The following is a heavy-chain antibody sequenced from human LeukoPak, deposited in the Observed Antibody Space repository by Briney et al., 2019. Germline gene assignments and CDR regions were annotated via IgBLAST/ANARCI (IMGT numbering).Heavy chain of an antibody. D-gene: IGHD5-18*01. J-gene: IGHJ6*03. CDR3: ARTGGYSYGPHANSYYYYYYMDV. CDR2: IYYSGST. V-gene: IGHV4-59*01. CDR1: GGSISSYY. Sequence: PSETLSLTCTVSGGSISSYYWSWIRQPPGKGLEWIGYIYYSGSTNYNPSLKSRVTISVDTSKNQFSLKLSSVTAADTAVYYCARTGGYSYGPHANSYYYYYYMDVWGKGTTVTVSS.